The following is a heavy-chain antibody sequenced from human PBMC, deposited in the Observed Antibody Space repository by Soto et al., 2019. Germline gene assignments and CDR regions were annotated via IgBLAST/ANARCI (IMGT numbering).Heavy chain of an antibody. V-gene: IGHV4-4*02. CDR2: VYHTGSI. J-gene: IGHJ6*03. Sequence: QVQLQEAGPGLVKPSGTLSLTCAVSSASISSSDWWSWVRQAPGKGLEWIGAVYHTGSINYNPTPPKPVFIIAVNAQNPFPLGLRAVTVADTAVSYCAGDRGWEPRRYMDVWGKGTTVTVSS. D-gene: IGHD1-26*01. CDR1: SASISSSDW. CDR3: AGDRGWEPRRYMDV.